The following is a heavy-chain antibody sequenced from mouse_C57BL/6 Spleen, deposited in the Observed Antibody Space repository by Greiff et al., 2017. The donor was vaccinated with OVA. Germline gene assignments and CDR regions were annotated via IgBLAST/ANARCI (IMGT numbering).Heavy chain of an antibody. CDR3: ARWVLPYWYFDV. J-gene: IGHJ1*03. V-gene: IGHV1-82*01. CDR1: GYAFSSSW. D-gene: IGHD2-3*01. CDR2: IYPGDGDT. Sequence: VKLQQSGPELVKPGASVKISCKASGYAFSSSWMNWVKQRPGKGLEWIGRIYPGDGDTNYNGKFKGKATLTADKSSSTAYMQLSSLTSEDSAVYFCARWVLPYWYFDVWGTGTTVTVSS.